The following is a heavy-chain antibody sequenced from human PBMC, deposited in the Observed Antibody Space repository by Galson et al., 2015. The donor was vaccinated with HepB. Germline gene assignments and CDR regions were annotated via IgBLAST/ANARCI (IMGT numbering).Heavy chain of an antibody. D-gene: IGHD6-19*01. V-gene: IGHV4-4*02. CDR2: LYHSGIT. CDR3: AREAVADRGWGFDH. Sequence: LSLTCSVSGGSINIPNWWSWVRQPPGKGLEWIGKLYHSGITKCNPSPKSRVTISVDKSKNQSSLELTSVTAADTAVYYCAREAVADRGWGFDHWGQGTLVTVSS. J-gene: IGHJ4*02. CDR1: GGSINIPNW.